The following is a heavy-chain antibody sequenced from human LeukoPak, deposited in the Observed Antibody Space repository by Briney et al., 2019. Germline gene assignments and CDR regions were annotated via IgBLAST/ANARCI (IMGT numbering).Heavy chain of an antibody. J-gene: IGHJ4*02. D-gene: IGHD3-22*01. CDR3: AVGGYYYDSSGPSLIDY. Sequence: KPSETLSLTCTVSGVSISSYYWSWLRQPAGKGLEWIGRIYTSGSTNYNPSLKRRVTMSVDTSKNQFSLKLSSVTAADTAVYYCAVGGYYYDSSGPSLIDYWGQGTLVTVSS. V-gene: IGHV4-4*07. CDR1: GVSISSYY. CDR2: IYTSGST.